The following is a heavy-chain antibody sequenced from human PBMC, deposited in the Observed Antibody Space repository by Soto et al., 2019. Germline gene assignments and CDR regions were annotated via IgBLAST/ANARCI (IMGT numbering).Heavy chain of an antibody. CDR3: AHSLIGYYYDSSGSNWFDP. CDR1: GFSLSTSGVG. V-gene: IGHV2-5*02. Sequence: QITLKESGPPLVKPTQTLTLTCTFSGFSLSTSGVGVGWIRQPPGKALEWLALIYWDDDKRYSPSLKSRLTITKDTSKNQVVLTITNMDPVDTATYYCAHSLIGYYYDSSGSNWFDPWGQGTLITVSS. CDR2: IYWDDDK. D-gene: IGHD3-22*01. J-gene: IGHJ5*02.